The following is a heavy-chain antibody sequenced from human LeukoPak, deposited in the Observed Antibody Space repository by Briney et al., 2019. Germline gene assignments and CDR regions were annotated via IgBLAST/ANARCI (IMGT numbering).Heavy chain of an antibody. CDR3: AKLSLSFLSGYSGVEGYYMDV. D-gene: IGHD3-3*01. J-gene: IGHJ6*03. CDR1: GFTFTSYA. V-gene: IGHV3-23*01. Sequence: GGSLRLSCAASGFTFTSYAVTWVRQAPGKGPEWVSGISGSAGSTYYADSVKGRFTISRDNSRNTVYVQMNSLRAEDTAVYYCAKLSLSFLSGYSGVEGYYMDVWGKGTTVTVSS. CDR2: ISGSAGST.